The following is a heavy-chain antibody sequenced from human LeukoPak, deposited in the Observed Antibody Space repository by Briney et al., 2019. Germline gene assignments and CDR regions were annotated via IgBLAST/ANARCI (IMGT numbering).Heavy chain of an antibody. V-gene: IGHV1-69*04. J-gene: IGHJ4*02. CDR2: IIPILGIA. CDR1: GGTFSSYA. CDR3: ARDGATAMVGDY. D-gene: IGHD5-18*01. Sequence: SVKVSCKASGGTFSSYAIGWVRQAPGQGLEWMGRIIPILGIANYAQKFQGRVTITADKSTSTAYMELSSLRSEDTAVYYCARDGATAMVGDYWGQGTLVTVSS.